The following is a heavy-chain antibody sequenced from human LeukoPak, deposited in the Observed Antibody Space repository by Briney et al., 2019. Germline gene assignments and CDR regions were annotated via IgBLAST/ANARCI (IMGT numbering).Heavy chain of an antibody. CDR3: ARDVSQNWNEYAFDI. CDR2: INPNSGGT. D-gene: IGHD1-1*01. J-gene: IGHJ3*02. Sequence: ASVKVSCKASGYTFTGYYTHWVRQAPGQGLEWMGWINPNSGGTNYAQKFQGRVTMTRDTSISTAYMELSRLRSDDTAVYYCARDVSQNWNEYAFDIWGQGTMVTVSS. CDR1: GYTFTGYY. V-gene: IGHV1-2*02.